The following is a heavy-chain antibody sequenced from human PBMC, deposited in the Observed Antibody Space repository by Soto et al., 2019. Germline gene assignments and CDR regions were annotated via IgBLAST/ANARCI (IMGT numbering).Heavy chain of an antibody. CDR2: IKQDESEK. D-gene: IGHD2-15*01. CDR3: ARSAGYGGNPYFDY. CDR1: GFTFGTFW. V-gene: IGHV3-7*04. J-gene: IGHJ4*02. Sequence: EVQLVESGGALVQPGGSLRLSCAASGFTFGTFWMSWVRQAPGGGLEWVANIKQDESEKYYVDSVKVRFTISRDNAKDSLYLQMNSLRAEDTAVYYCARSAGYGGNPYFDYWGQGTLVTVSS.